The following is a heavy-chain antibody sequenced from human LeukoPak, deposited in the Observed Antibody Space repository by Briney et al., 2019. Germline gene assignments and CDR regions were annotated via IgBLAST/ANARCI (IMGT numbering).Heavy chain of an antibody. V-gene: IGHV3-20*04. CDR1: GFTFDDFG. Sequence: PGGSLRLSCAASGFTFDDFGMSWVRQVPGKGLEWVSDINWNGGVIGYADSVKGRFTISRDNAKSALYLQMSSLRAEDTALYYCARELGYCSSTSCYNWFDPWGQGTLVTVSS. J-gene: IGHJ5*02. D-gene: IGHD2-2*01. CDR2: INWNGGVI. CDR3: ARELGYCSSTSCYNWFDP.